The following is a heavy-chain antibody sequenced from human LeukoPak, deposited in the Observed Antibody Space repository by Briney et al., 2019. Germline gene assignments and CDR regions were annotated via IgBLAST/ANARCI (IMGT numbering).Heavy chain of an antibody. J-gene: IGHJ1*01. Sequence: SETLSLTCTVSGGSISSGDYYWSWIRQPPGKGLEWIGYIYYSGSTYYNPSLKSRVTISVDTSKNQFSLKLSSVTAADTAVYYCAAVYVFNAIVAAWGQGTLVTVSS. CDR1: GGSISSGDYY. CDR3: AAVYVFNAIVAA. D-gene: IGHD2-15*01. CDR2: IYYSGST. V-gene: IGHV4-30-4*01.